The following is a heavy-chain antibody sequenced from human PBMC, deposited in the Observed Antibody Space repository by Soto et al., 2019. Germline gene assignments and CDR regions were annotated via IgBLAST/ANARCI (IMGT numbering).Heavy chain of an antibody. Sequence: GASVKVSCKASGYTFTSYGISWVRQAPGQGLEWMGWISAYNGNTNYAQKLQGRVTMTTDTSTSTAYMELRSLRSDDTAVYYCARGLVPFDYYDSSGYYDYYYGMDVWGQGTTVTVS. D-gene: IGHD3-22*01. V-gene: IGHV1-18*01. CDR2: ISAYNGNT. CDR3: ARGLVPFDYYDSSGYYDYYYGMDV. J-gene: IGHJ6*02. CDR1: GYTFTSYG.